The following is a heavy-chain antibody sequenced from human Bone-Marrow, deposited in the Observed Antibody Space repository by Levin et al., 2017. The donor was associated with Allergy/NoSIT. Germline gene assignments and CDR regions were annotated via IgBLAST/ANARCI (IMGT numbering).Heavy chain of an antibody. V-gene: IGHV4-39*07. Sequence: PSETLSLTCTVSGGSISTTSYYWGWIRQPPGTGLEWIGSISHSGTTYYNPSLKSRVTMSVDTSKNQFSLNLPSVTADDTAVYFCASQYSASSTWGYWGQGTLVNVSS. CDR1: GGSISTTSYY. CDR2: ISHSGTT. D-gene: IGHD1-26*01. CDR3: ASQYSASSTWGY. J-gene: IGHJ4*02.